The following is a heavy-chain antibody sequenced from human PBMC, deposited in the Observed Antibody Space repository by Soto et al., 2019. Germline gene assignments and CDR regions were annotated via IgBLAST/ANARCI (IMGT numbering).Heavy chain of an antibody. CDR1: GGSFSGYY. V-gene: IGHV4-34*01. CDR2: INHSGST. J-gene: IGHJ4*02. CDR3: ARGRWATVHYSSSSRPWGPFDY. D-gene: IGHD6-6*01. Sequence: QVQLQQWGAGLLKPSETLSLTCAVYGGSFSGYYWSWIRQPPGKGLEWIGEINHSGSTNYNPSLKSRVTISVDTSKNQFSLKRSSVTAADTAVYYCARGRWATVHYSSSSRPWGPFDYWGQGTLVTVSS.